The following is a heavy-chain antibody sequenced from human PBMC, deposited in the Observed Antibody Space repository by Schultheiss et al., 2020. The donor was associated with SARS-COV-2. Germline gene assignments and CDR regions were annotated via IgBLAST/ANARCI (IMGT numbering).Heavy chain of an antibody. D-gene: IGHD4-23*01. CDR1: GFTYSRYA. CDR2: VSSNGGST. Sequence: GESLKISCEASGFTYSRYAMHWVRQAPGKGLEDVSSVSSNGGSTYYANSVKGRFTVSRDNFKNTLYLQMGSLRAEDTAVYYCARAYGGNPFDFWGQGTLVTVSS. V-gene: IGHV3-64*01. J-gene: IGHJ4*02. CDR3: ARAYGGNPFDF.